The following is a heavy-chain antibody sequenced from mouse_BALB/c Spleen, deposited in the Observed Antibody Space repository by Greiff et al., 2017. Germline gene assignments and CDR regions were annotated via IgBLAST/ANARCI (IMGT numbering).Heavy chain of an antibody. V-gene: IGHV1-63*02. Sequence: VKLLESGAELVRPGTSVKMSCKAAGYTFTNYWIGWVKQRPGHGLEWNGDIYPGGGYTNYNEKFKGKATLTADKSSSTAYMQLSSLTSDDSAVYFCARAARATPRDYWGQGTSVTVSS. D-gene: IGHD3-1*01. CDR3: ARAARATPRDY. CDR1: GYTFTNYW. J-gene: IGHJ4*01. CDR2: IYPGGGYT.